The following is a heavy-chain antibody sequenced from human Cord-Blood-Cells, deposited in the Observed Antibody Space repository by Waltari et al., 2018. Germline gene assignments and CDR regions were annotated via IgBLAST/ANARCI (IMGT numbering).Heavy chain of an antibody. CDR1: GGSISSSSYY. V-gene: IGHV4-39*01. D-gene: IGHD7-27*01. CDR3: ARQVLGISGIGVAFDI. J-gene: IGHJ3*02. CDR2: IYYSGSN. Sequence: QLQLQESGPGLVKPSETLSLTCTVSGGSISSSSYYWGWIRQPPGKGLEWIGSIYYSGSNYYNPALKSRVTISVDTSKNQFSLKRSSVTAADTAVYYCARQVLGISGIGVAFDIWGQGTMVTVSS.